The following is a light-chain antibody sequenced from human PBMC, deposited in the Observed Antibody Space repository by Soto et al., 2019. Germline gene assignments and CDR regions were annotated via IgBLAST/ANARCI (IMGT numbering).Light chain of an antibody. V-gene: IGLV2-14*03. J-gene: IGLJ1*01. CDR2: YVD. CDR3: CSYADGSIYF. Sequence: QSVLTQPASVSGSPGQSITISCTGTSRDVGAYDYVSWYLQYPDKAPQLLIYYVDHRPSGVSSRFPGSKSGNTASLTISGLQAEDEGDYYCCSYADGSIYFFGTGTKV. CDR1: SRDVGAYDY.